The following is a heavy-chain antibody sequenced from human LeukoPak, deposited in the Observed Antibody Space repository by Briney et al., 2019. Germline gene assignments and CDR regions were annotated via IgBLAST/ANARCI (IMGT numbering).Heavy chain of an antibody. CDR2: INPNSGGT. CDR1: GYTFTGYY. Sequence: GASVKVSCKASGYTFTGYYMHWVRQAPGQGLEWMGWINPNSGGTNYAQKFQGRVTMTRGTSISTAYMELSRLRSDDTAVYYCAREVVVMDGFDPWGQGTLVTVSS. J-gene: IGHJ5*02. D-gene: IGHD3-22*01. V-gene: IGHV1-2*02. CDR3: AREVVVMDGFDP.